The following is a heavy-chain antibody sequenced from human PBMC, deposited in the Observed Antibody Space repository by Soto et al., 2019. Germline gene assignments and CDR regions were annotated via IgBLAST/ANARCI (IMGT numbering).Heavy chain of an antibody. Sequence: PSETLSLTCVVSGYVITSGYYWGWIRQPPGKGLEWIGTVDHSGSTYYDPSLQGRVTISIDTSKNQFSLKLTSMTAADTALYYCARYFHTYSGPPIWGQGTLVTVSS. J-gene: IGHJ4*02. CDR1: GYVITSGYY. V-gene: IGHV4-38-2*01. CDR3: ARYFHTYSGPPI. D-gene: IGHD5-12*01. CDR2: VDHSGST.